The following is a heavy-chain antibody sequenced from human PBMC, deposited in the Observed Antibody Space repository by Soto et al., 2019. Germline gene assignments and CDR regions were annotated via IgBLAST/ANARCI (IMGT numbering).Heavy chain of an antibody. CDR3: ARYPATYDYGGNSVFWYFDL. Sequence: QVQLVESGGGVVQPGRSLRLSCAASGFTFNTYAMHWVRQAPGKGLEWVAVISYDGSKKYYADSVQGRFTISRDNSKNALYLQMNSLRPEDKAVYSCARYPATYDYGGNSVFWYFDLWGRGTPVTVSS. CDR1: GFTFNTYA. V-gene: IGHV3-30-3*01. J-gene: IGHJ2*01. CDR2: ISYDGSKK. D-gene: IGHD4-17*01.